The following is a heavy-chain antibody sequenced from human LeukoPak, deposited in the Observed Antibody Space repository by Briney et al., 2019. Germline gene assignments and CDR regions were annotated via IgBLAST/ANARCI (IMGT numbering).Heavy chain of an antibody. J-gene: IGHJ4*02. CDR1: EFTFSSYG. CDR2: ISFDGSNE. V-gene: IGHV3-30*03. Sequence: GRSLRLSCAASEFTFSSYGMHWVRQAPGKGLEWVAVISFDGSNEYYADSVKGRLTISRDNSKNTLYLQMNSLRAEDTAVYYCARDRPVGYCSSTSCSPDYWGQGTLVTVSS. D-gene: IGHD2-2*01. CDR3: ARDRPVGYCSSTSCSPDY.